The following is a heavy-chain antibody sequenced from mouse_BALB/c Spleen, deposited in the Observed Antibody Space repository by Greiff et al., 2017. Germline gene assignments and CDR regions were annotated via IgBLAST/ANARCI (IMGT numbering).Heavy chain of an antibody. J-gene: IGHJ3*01. Sequence: VQLQQSGAELVRPGALVKLSCKASGFNIKDFYMHWVKQRPEQGLEWIGWIDPENGNTIYDPKFQGKANITADTSSNTAYLQLSSLTSEDTAVYYCASYGSSFAYWGQGTLVTVSA. CDR2: IDPENGNT. CDR1: GFNIKDFY. D-gene: IGHD1-1*01. CDR3: ASYGSSFAY. V-gene: IGHV14-1*02.